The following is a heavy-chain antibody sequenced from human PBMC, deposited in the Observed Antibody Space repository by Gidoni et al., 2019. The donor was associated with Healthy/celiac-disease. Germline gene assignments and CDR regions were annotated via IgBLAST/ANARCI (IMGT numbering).Heavy chain of an antibody. J-gene: IGHJ5*02. D-gene: IGHD1-1*01. CDR2: IYYSGST. Sequence: QVQLQESGPGLVKPSETLSLTCTVSGGSISSYYWSWIRQPPGKGLEWSGYIYYSGSTNYNPSRKSRVTISVDTSKNQFSLKLSSVTAADTAVYYCARTNWNRRSEWFDPWGQGTLVTVSS. V-gene: IGHV4-59*01. CDR1: GGSISSYY. CDR3: ARTNWNRRSEWFDP.